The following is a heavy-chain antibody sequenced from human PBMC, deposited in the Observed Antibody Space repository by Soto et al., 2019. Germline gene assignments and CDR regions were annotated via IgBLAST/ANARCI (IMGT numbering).Heavy chain of an antibody. D-gene: IGHD3-9*01. V-gene: IGHV3-48*02. J-gene: IGHJ3*02. Sequence: GGSLRLSCAASGFTFSSYSMNWVRQAPGKGLEWVSYISSSSSTIYYADSVKGRFTISRDNAKNSLYLQMNSLRDEDTAVYYCARDADILTGSDAFDIWGQGTMVTVSS. CDR3: ARDADILTGSDAFDI. CDR2: ISSSSSTI. CDR1: GFTFSSYS.